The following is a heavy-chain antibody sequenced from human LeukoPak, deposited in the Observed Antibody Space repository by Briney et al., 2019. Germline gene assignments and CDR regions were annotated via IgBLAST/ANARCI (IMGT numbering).Heavy chain of an antibody. Sequence: GASVKVSCKASGGTFSSYAISWVRQAPGQGLEWMGGIIPIFGTADYAQKFQGRVTITADESTSTAYMELRSLRSEDTAVVYCWRGTESGSYANAFDIWGQGKMVTVSS. CDR2: IIPIFGTA. CDR3: WRGTESGSYANAFDI. J-gene: IGHJ3*02. CDR1: GGTFSSYA. D-gene: IGHD1-26*01. V-gene: IGHV1-69*13.